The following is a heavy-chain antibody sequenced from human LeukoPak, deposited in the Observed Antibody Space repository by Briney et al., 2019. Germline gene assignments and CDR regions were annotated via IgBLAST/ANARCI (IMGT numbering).Heavy chain of an antibody. CDR2: INPNSGGT. D-gene: IGHD1-1*01. CDR3: ARDVPLSTTSSYMDV. CDR1: GYTFTGYY. V-gene: IGHV1-2*02. Sequence: SVKVSCKDSGYTFTGYYMHGLRQAPRQGLEWMGWINPNSGGTNYAQKFQDRVTMTRDTSISTAYMELSRLRSDDYEVYYCARDVPLSTTSSYMDVWGKGTTVTVSS. J-gene: IGHJ6*03.